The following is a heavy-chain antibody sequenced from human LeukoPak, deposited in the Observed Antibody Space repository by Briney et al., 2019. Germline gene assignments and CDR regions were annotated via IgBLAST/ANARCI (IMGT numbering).Heavy chain of an antibody. V-gene: IGHV4-39*01. CDR1: GVSLIINSYY. CDR2: VYFSVGT. CDR3: ARMTRLWYFDP. Sequence: PSGSLSLTPTVSGVSLIINSYYSGWVRQRPGKGLEWVGSVYFSVGTSYNPSLKSRVTISIDTSQNTCSLKLSSVTAADTAVYYCARMTRLWYFDPWGQGTLVTVSS. D-gene: IGHD6-13*01. J-gene: IGHJ5*02.